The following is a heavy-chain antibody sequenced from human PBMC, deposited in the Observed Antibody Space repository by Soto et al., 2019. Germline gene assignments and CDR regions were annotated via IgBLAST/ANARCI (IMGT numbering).Heavy chain of an antibody. CDR3: AKSGYNYDYVLGSYRPAYYYYGMDV. Sequence: PGGSLRLSCAASGFTFSSYGMHWVRQAPGKGLEWVAVISYDGSNKYYADSVKGRFTISRDNSKNTLYLQMNSLRAEDTAVYYCAKSGYNYDYVLGSYRPAYYYYGMDVWGQGTTVTVSS. V-gene: IGHV3-30*18. J-gene: IGHJ6*02. CDR2: ISYDGSNK. D-gene: IGHD3-16*02. CDR1: GFTFSSYG.